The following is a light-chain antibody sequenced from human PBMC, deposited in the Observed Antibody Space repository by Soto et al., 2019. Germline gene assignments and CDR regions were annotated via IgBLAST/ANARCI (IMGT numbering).Light chain of an antibody. CDR3: QQTFNTPQT. J-gene: IGKJ1*01. V-gene: IGKV1-39*01. CDR1: QSISTY. CDR2: AAS. Sequence: DIQMTQSPSSLSASVGDRVTITCRASQSISTYLNWYQQKPGNAPKLLMYAASSLQTGVPSRFSGIGSGTDFTLTISSLQPDDFATYYCQQTFNTPQTFGQGTKVEIK.